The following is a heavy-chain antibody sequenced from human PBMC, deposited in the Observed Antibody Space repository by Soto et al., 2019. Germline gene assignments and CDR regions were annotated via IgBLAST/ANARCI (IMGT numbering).Heavy chain of an antibody. J-gene: IGHJ5*02. Sequence: GGSLRLSCGASGFTFKNSAMTWVRQAPGQGLEYVSSITNSGGHTFYANSVKGRFSISRDNSRNTLYLQMSSLRADDTAVYYCAKGPWESPHCFDTWGQGALVTVSS. CDR1: GFTFKNSA. V-gene: IGHV3-23*01. CDR2: ITNSGGHT. CDR3: AKGPWESPHCFDT. D-gene: IGHD1-26*01.